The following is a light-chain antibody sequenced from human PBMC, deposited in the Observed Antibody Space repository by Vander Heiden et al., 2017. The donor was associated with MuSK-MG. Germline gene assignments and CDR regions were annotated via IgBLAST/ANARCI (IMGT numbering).Light chain of an antibody. CDR2: EGS. V-gene: IGLV2-23*01. CDR3: CSYAGSSTDV. J-gene: IGLJ1*01. CDR1: SSDVGSYNL. Sequence: QSALTQPASVSGSPGQSITISCTGTSSDVGSYNLVSWYQQHPGKAPKLRMYEGSKRPSGVSNRVSGSKSGNKASLTISGLQAEDEADDDCCSYAGSSTDVFGTGTKVT.